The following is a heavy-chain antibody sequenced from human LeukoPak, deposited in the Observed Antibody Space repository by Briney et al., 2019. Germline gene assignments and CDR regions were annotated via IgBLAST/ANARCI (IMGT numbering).Heavy chain of an antibody. CDR2: IKQDGSEK. D-gene: IGHD6-13*01. Sequence: GGSLRLSCAASGFTFSSYWMSWVCQAPRKGLEWVANIKQDGSEKYYVDSVKGRFTISRDNAKNSLYLQMNSLRAEDTAVYYCAREGYSSSYACAYYYYYMDVWGKGTTVTVSS. J-gene: IGHJ6*03. CDR3: AREGYSSSYACAYYYYYMDV. CDR1: GFTFSSYW. V-gene: IGHV3-7*01.